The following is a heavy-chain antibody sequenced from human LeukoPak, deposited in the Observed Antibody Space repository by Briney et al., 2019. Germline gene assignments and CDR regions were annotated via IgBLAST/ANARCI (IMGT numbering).Heavy chain of an antibody. CDR2: IIPILGIA. CDR1: GGTFSSYA. Sequence: ASVKVSCKASGGTFSSYAINWVRQAPGQGLEWMGRIIPILGIANYAQKFQGRVTITADKSTSTAYMELSSLRSEDTAVYYCARSTTVTAPFDYWGQGPLVTVSS. J-gene: IGHJ4*02. V-gene: IGHV1-69*04. D-gene: IGHD4-17*01. CDR3: ARSTTVTAPFDY.